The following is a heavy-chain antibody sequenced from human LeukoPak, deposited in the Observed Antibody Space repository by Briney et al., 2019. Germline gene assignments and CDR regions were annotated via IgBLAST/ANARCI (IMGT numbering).Heavy chain of an antibody. J-gene: IGHJ4*02. CDR2: ISGSGGST. CDR3: AKGVGFYDRSAYDY. D-gene: IGHD3-22*01. Sequence: GGSLRLSCAASGFTFSNYAMSWVRQAPGKGLEWVSVISGSGGSTYYADSVKGRFTISRDNSKNTLYLQMNSLRAEDTAVYYCAKGVGFYDRSAYDYWGQGTLVTVSS. V-gene: IGHV3-23*01. CDR1: GFTFSNYA.